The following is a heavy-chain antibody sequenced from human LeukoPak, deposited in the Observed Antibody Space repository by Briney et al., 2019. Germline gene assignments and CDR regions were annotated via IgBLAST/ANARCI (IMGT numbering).Heavy chain of an antibody. J-gene: IGHJ2*01. Sequence: PGGPLRLSCAASGFTFSSYAMSWLRQAPGKGLEWVSAISGSGGSTYYADSVKGRFTISRDNSKNTLYLQMNSLRAEDTAVYYCAKVPRPLRYLDMGGYFDLWGRGTLVTVSS. D-gene: IGHD3-9*01. CDR3: AKVPRPLRYLDMGGYFDL. CDR2: ISGSGGST. V-gene: IGHV3-23*01. CDR1: GFTFSSYA.